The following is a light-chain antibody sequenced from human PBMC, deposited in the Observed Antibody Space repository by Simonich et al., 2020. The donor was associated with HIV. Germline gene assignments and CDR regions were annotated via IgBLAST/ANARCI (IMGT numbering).Light chain of an antibody. Sequence: QSALTKPASGSGSPGQSIPISCPGTSSDGGGYNHVSWYQQHPGKSPKPMIYDVSKRPSGFSNRFSGSKSGNTASLTISGLQAEDEADYYCSSYTSSSTWVFGGGTKLTVL. V-gene: IGLV2-14*01. J-gene: IGLJ3*02. CDR2: DVS. CDR3: SSYTSSSTWV. CDR1: SSDGGGYNH.